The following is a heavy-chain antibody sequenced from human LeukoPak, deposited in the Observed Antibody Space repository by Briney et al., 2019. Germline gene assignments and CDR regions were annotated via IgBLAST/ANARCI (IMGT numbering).Heavy chain of an antibody. J-gene: IGHJ4*02. CDR1: GITFSNYA. CDR2: ISGSAHKI. D-gene: IGHD5-18*01. Sequence: HPGGSLRLSYVASGITFSNYAVSWVRQAPEKGLDWVSVISGSAHKIRYADSVKGRFTISRDNSENIVYLQMNNLRVEDTAVYYCAGRPTGYSSGYIHWGQGTLVTVSS. V-gene: IGHV3-23*01. CDR3: AGRPTGYSSGYIH.